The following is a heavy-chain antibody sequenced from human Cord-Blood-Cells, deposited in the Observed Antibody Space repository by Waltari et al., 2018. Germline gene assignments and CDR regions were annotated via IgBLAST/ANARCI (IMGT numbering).Heavy chain of an antibody. CDR3: ARDKESTRTSCYDY. CDR2: IIPIFGTA. CDR1: GGTFRSYA. Sequence: QVQLVQSGAEVKKPGSSVQVSCKASGGTFRSYAISWVRQAPGQGLEWMGGIIPIFGTANYAQKFQGRVTITADKSTSTAYMELSSLRSEDTAVYYCARDKESTRTSCYDYWGQGTLVTVSS. J-gene: IGHJ4*02. V-gene: IGHV1-69*06. D-gene: IGHD2-2*01.